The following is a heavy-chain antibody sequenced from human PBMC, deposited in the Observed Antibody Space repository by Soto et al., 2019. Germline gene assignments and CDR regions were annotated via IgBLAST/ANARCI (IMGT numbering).Heavy chain of an antibody. CDR2: IWYDGSNK. CDR1: GFTFSSYG. J-gene: IGHJ6*03. CDR3: ARDFGNYGDYVYYYYYYMDV. Sequence: GGSLRLSCAASGFTFSSYGMHWVRQAPGKGLEWVAVIWYDGSNKYYADSVKGRFTISRDNSKNTLYLQMNSLRAEDTAVYYCARDFGNYGDYVYYYYYYMDVWGKGTTVTVSS. D-gene: IGHD4-17*01. V-gene: IGHV3-33*01.